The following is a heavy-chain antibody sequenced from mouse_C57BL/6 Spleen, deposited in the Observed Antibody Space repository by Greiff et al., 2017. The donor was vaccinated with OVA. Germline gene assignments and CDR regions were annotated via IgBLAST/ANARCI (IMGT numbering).Heavy chain of an antibody. Sequence: VQLQQFGPELVKPGASVKISCKASGYSFTGYYMNWVKQSPEKSLEWIGEINPSTGGTTYNQKFKAKATLTVDKSSSTAYMQLKSLTSEESAVYYCARSLYGNYIDYWGQGTTLTVSS. D-gene: IGHD2-1*01. CDR1: GYSFTGYY. V-gene: IGHV1-42*01. CDR3: ARSLYGNYIDY. J-gene: IGHJ2*01. CDR2: INPSTGGT.